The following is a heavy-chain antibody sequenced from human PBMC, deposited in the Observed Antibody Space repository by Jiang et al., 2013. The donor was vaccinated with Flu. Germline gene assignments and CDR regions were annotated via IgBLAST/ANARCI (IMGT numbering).Heavy chain of an antibody. V-gene: IGHV7-4-1*02. Sequence: KISCKTSGYTFTSYSVNWVRXAPGQGLEWMGWIHTQTGNPTYAQDFRGRFVLSLDTSVSTAYLQISSLKTEDTAIYYCARLDGSDRDFWGQGTQVTVSS. CDR3: ARLDGSDRDF. CDR1: GYTFTSYS. J-gene: IGHJ4*02. CDR2: IHTQTGNP. D-gene: IGHD6-25*01.